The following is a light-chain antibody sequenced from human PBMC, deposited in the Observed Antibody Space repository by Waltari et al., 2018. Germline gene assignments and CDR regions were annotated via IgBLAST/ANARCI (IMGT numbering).Light chain of an antibody. CDR2: AAS. V-gene: IGKV1-9*01. J-gene: IGKJ2*01. CDR1: QGISSY. Sequence: DVQSTQSPSFLSASVGDRVTITCRASQGISSYLAWYQQKPGKAPKLLIYAASTLQSGVPSRFSGSGSGTEFTLTISSLQPEDFATYYCQQLNSYPWTFGQGTKLEIK. CDR3: QQLNSYPWT.